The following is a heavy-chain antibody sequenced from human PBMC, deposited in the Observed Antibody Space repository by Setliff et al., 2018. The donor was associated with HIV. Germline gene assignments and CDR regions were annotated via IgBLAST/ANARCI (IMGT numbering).Heavy chain of an antibody. V-gene: IGHV1-18*04. CDR2: INGYSGKT. Sequence: KISCKGSGYYFTTFWIAWVRQMPGKGLAWLGYINGYSGKTHFSPRLQGRRTMTTDTSTDTVYWELRSLASDDTAIYYCAREAPRYASGAFDVWGLGTMVTVS. CDR3: AREAPRYASGAFDV. J-gene: IGHJ3*01. D-gene: IGHD3-10*01. CDR1: GYYFTTFW.